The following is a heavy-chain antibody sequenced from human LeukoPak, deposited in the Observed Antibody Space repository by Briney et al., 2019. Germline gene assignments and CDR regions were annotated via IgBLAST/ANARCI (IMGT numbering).Heavy chain of an antibody. CDR1: GYTFTSYY. CDR2: VNPSGGST. J-gene: IGHJ4*02. V-gene: IGHV1-46*01. CDR3: ASFADGYNYFDY. Sequence: GASVTVSCKASGYTFTSYYMHWVRQAPGQGLEWMGIVNPSGGSTSYAQKFQGRVTTTRDTSTSTVYMELSSLRSEDTAVYYCASFADGYNYFDYWGQGTLVTVSS. D-gene: IGHD5-24*01.